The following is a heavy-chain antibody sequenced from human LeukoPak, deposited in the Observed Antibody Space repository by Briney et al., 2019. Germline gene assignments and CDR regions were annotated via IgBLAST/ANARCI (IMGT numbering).Heavy chain of an antibody. CDR1: GFTFSDYY. CDR3: ARGPPVVVVVVAANPDDAFDI. V-gene: IGHV3-11*04. D-gene: IGHD2-15*01. J-gene: IGHJ3*02. Sequence: GGSLRLSCAASGFTFSDYYMSRIRQAPGKGLEWVSYISSSGSTIYYADSVKGRFTISRDNAKNSLYLQMNSLRAEDTAVYYCARGPPVVVVVVAANPDDAFDIWGQGTMVTVSS. CDR2: ISSSGSTI.